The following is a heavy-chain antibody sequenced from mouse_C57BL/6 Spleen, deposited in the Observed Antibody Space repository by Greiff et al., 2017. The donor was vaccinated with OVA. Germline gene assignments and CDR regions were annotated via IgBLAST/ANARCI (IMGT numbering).Heavy chain of an antibody. J-gene: IGHJ3*01. CDR2: IDPSDSYT. Sequence: QVQLQQPGAELVMPGASVKLSCKASGYTFTSYWMHWVKQRPGQGLEWIGEIDPSDSYTNYNQKFKGKSTLTVDKSSSTAYMQLSSLTSEDSAVDYCARRDYGSSYRFAYWGQGTLVTVSA. D-gene: IGHD1-1*01. CDR1: GYTFTSYW. CDR3: ARRDYGSSYRFAY. V-gene: IGHV1-69*01.